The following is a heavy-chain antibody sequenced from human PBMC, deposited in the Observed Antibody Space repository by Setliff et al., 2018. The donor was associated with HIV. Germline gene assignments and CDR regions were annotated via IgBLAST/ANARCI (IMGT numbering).Heavy chain of an antibody. J-gene: IGHJ1*01. D-gene: IGHD1-26*01. CDR1: GESFSDYY. V-gene: IGHV4-34*09. CDR2: IYYSGST. CDR3: VRESGSYPRGGIQY. Sequence: PSETLSLTCAVYGESFSDYYWSWIRQPPGKGLEWIGYIYYSGSTYYNPSLKSRVTISADSSKNQFSLKLNSVTAADTALYFCVRESGSYPRGGIQYWGQGTLVTVSS.